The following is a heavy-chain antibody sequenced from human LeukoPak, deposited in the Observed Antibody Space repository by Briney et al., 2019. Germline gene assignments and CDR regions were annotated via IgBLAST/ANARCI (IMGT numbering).Heavy chain of an antibody. V-gene: IGHV3-23*01. D-gene: IGHD5-12*01. CDR1: GFTFSSYG. CDR3: AKAHGGYSWDY. J-gene: IGHJ4*02. CDR2: ITGSGGST. Sequence: GGSLRLSCAASGFTFSSYGMSWVRQAPAKGLEWVSGITGSGGSTYYADSVKGRFTISRDNSKNTLYLQMNSLRAEDTAVYYCAKAHGGYSWDYWGQGTLVTVSS.